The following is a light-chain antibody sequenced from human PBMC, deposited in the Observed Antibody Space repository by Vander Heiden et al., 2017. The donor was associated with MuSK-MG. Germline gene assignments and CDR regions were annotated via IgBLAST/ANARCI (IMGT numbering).Light chain of an antibody. Sequence: LQMTQSPSTLSASVGDRVTITCRASQSISSWLAWYQQKPGKAPKLLIYKASSLESGVPSRFSGSGSGTEFTLTISSLQPDDFATYYCQQYNSYPYTFGQGTKLEIK. CDR2: KAS. CDR1: QSISSW. V-gene: IGKV1-5*03. CDR3: QQYNSYPYT. J-gene: IGKJ2*01.